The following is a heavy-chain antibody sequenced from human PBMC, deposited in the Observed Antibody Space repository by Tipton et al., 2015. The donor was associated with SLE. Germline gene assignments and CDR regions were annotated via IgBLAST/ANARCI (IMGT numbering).Heavy chain of an antibody. J-gene: IGHJ4*02. CDR3: ARDTTGYLLSDY. CDR1: GGSISSSRYY. Sequence: TLSLTCTVSGGSISSSRYYWGWIRQPPGKGLEWIGSMYYSGSTYYNPSLKSRVTISVDTSKNQFSLKLSSVTAADTAVYYCARDTTGYLLSDYWGQGTLVTVSS. V-gene: IGHV4-39*07. D-gene: IGHD3-9*01. CDR2: MYYSGST.